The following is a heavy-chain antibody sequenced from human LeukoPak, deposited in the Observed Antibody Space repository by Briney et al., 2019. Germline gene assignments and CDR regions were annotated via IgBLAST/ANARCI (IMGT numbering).Heavy chain of an antibody. D-gene: IGHD2-2*01. CDR2: INPSGGST. CDR1: GYTFTSYY. V-gene: IGHV1-46*01. Sequence: ASVKVSCKASGYTFTSYYMHWVRQAPGQGLEWMGIINPSGGSTSYAQKFQGRVTMTGDTSTSTVYMELSSLRSEDTAVYYCARGGLGVGPAAMYERVRWYFDLWGRGTLVTLSS. J-gene: IGHJ2*01. CDR3: ARGGLGVGPAAMYERVRWYFDL.